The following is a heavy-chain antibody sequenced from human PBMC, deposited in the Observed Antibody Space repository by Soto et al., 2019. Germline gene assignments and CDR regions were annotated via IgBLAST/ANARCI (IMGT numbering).Heavy chain of an antibody. J-gene: IGHJ5*02. Sequence: SETLSLTCSVSGGSISSSNWWSVVRQPPGKGLEWIGEIYHSGSTNYNPSLKSRVTISVDKSKNQFSLKLSSVTAADTAVYYCARGPFYYDFWSGPNWFDPWGQGTLVTVSS. D-gene: IGHD3-3*01. CDR3: ARGPFYYDFWSGPNWFDP. CDR2: IYHSGST. CDR1: GGSISSSNW. V-gene: IGHV4-4*02.